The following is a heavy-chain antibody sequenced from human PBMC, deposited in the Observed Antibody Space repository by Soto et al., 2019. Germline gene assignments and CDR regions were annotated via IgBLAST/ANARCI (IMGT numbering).Heavy chain of an antibody. V-gene: IGHV3-11*01. CDR3: ARVRFGEWGYAMDV. D-gene: IGHD3-10*01. CDR2: ISSSGSSI. J-gene: IGHJ6*02. CDR1: GLTFSDCY. Sequence: QVQLVESGGGLVKPGGSLRLSCAASGLTFSDCYMNWIRQAPGKGLEWVSYISSSGSSINYAGSVKGLFTISRDNAKNSLYLQMNSLRAEDTAMYYCARVRFGEWGYAMDVWGQGTTVTVSS.